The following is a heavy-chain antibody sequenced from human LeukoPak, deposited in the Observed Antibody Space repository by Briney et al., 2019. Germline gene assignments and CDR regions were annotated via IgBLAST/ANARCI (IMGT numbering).Heavy chain of an antibody. V-gene: IGHV5-10-1*01. CDR1: GYSFTSYW. CDR2: IDPSDSYT. Sequence: GESLKISCQGSGYSFTSYWISWVRQMPGKGLEWMGRIDPSDSYTNYSPSFQGHVTISADKSISTAYLQWSSLKASDTAMYYCARHQYYYGSGSYYNERGYYGMDVWGQGTTVTVSS. CDR3: ARHQYYYGSGSYYNERGYYGMDV. J-gene: IGHJ6*02. D-gene: IGHD3-10*01.